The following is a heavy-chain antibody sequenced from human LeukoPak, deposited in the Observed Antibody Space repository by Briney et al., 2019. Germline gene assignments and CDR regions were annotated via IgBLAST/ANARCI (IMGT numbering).Heavy chain of an antibody. CDR2: ISSSGSTI. CDR3: ARGYTYYYDSSGYSY. J-gene: IGHJ4*02. Sequence: GGSLRLSCAASGFTFSDYYMSWIRQAPGKGLEWVSYISSSGSTIYYAHTVKGRFTISRDNAKNSLYLQMNSLRAEDTAVYYCARGYTYYYDSSGYSYWGQGTLVTVSS. CDR1: GFTFSDYY. D-gene: IGHD3-22*01. V-gene: IGHV3-11*01.